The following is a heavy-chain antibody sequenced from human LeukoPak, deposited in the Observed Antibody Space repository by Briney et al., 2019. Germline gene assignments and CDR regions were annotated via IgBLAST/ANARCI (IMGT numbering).Heavy chain of an antibody. J-gene: IGHJ4*02. V-gene: IGHV4-39*07. Sequence: PSETLSLTCTVSGGSIRSSYYYWGWIRQPPGKGLEWIGEINHSGSTNYNPSLKSRVTISVDTSKNQFSLKLSSVTAADTAVYYCARGHYVWGSYRSPPFDYWGQGTLVTVSS. D-gene: IGHD3-16*02. CDR3: ARGHYVWGSYRSPPFDY. CDR2: INHSGST. CDR1: GGSIRSSYYY.